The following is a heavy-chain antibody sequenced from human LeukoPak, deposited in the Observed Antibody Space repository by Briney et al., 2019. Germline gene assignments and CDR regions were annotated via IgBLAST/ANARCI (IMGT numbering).Heavy chain of an antibody. V-gene: IGHV3-23*01. J-gene: IGHJ4*02. D-gene: IGHD1-20*01. CDR2: ISGSGGST. CDR3: AKGGLYNWKYIDY. Sequence: GGTLRLSCAASGFTFSSYGMSWGRQAPGKGLGWGSGISGSGGSTYYADSVKGRFTISRDNSKNTLYLQMNSLRAEDTAVYYCAKGGLYNWKYIDYWGQGTLVTVSS. CDR1: GFTFSSYG.